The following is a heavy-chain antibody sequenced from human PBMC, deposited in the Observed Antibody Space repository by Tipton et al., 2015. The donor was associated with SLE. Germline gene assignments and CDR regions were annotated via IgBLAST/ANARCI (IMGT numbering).Heavy chain of an antibody. CDR1: GASISSGSYY. CDR2: IYTSGST. D-gene: IGHD6-19*01. J-gene: IGHJ4*02. V-gene: IGHV4-61*09. CDR3: ARGEVAGSLQIDY. Sequence: TLSLTCTVSGASISSGSYYWSWIRQSAGKGLEWIGHIYTSGSTSYNPSLKSRVTISIDMSKNQFSLNLNSVTAADTAIYYCARGEVAGSLQIDYWGQGTLVTVSS.